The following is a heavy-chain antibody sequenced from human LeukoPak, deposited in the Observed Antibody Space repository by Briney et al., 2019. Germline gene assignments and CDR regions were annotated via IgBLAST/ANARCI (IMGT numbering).Heavy chain of an antibody. V-gene: IGHV1-69*06. CDR1: GGTFSSYA. D-gene: IGHD1-26*01. Sequence: SVKVSCKASGGTFSSYAISWVRQAPGQGLEWMGGIIPIFGTANYAQKFQGRVTITADKSTGTAYMELSSLRSEDTAVYYCARDEGAKIAFHIWGQGTMVTVSS. J-gene: IGHJ3*02. CDR2: IIPIFGTA. CDR3: ARDEGAKIAFHI.